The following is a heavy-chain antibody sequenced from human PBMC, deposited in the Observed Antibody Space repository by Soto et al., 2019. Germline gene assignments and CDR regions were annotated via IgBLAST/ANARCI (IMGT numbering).Heavy chain of an antibody. D-gene: IGHD2-2*01. Sequence: SETLSLTCTVSGGSISSYYWSWIRQPPGKGLEWIGYIYYSGSTNYNPSLKSRVTISVDTSKNQFSLKLSSVTAADTAVYYFARHEGIVVVPAAIGWFDPWGQGTLVTVSS. V-gene: IGHV4-59*08. J-gene: IGHJ5*02. CDR2: IYYSGST. CDR3: ARHEGIVVVPAAIGWFDP. CDR1: GGSISSYY.